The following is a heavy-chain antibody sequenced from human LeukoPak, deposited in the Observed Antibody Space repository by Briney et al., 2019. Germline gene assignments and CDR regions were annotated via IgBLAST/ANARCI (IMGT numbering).Heavy chain of an antibody. CDR2: IYYIGNT. Sequence: SETLSLTCTVSGGSITSGDYYWSWIRQTPGKGLEWIGYIYYIGNTYYNPSLKSRVTISVDTSKNQFSLKLSSVTAADTAVYYCARGGGSGSPIDYWGQGTLVTVSS. V-gene: IGHV4-30-4*08. D-gene: IGHD5-12*01. CDR1: GGSITSGDYY. J-gene: IGHJ4*02. CDR3: ARGGGSGSPIDY.